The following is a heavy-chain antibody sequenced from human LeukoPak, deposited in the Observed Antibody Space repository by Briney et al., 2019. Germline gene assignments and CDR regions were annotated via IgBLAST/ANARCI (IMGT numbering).Heavy chain of an antibody. CDR2: INHSGST. V-gene: IGHV4-34*01. J-gene: IGHJ5*02. CDR3: ARGGMITVGGVIVRNWFDP. D-gene: IGHD3-16*02. CDR1: GGSFSGYY. Sequence: SETLSLTCAVYGGSFSGYYWSWIRQPPGKGLEWIGEINHSGSTNYYPSPKSRVTISVEASTKNFSVKLSTVTAADTAVYYWARGGMITVGGVIVRNWFDPWGQGTLVTVSS.